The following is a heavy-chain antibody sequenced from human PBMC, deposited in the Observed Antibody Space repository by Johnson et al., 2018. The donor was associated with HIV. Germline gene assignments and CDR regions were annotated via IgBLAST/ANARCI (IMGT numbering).Heavy chain of an antibody. CDR2: IYSGGST. V-gene: IGHV3-53*01. J-gene: IGHJ3*02. Sequence: VQLVESGGGLIQPGGSLRLSCAASGFTVSSNYMSWVRQAPGKGLEWVSVIYSGGSTYFADSVKGRFTISRDNSKNTRYLQMNSLRAEDTAVYFCARVRDFAFDIWGQGTMVTVSS. CDR1: GFTVSSNY. CDR3: ARVRDFAFDI.